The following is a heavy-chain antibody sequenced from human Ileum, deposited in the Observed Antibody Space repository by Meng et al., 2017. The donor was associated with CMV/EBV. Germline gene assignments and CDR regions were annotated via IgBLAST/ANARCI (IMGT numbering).Heavy chain of an antibody. Sequence: QVHLVQSGSELKKPGASVKVSCNTSGYTFTSNNIIWVRQAPGQGPEWMGWIDTNTGNPTYAQGFTGRFVFSLDTSVNTAYLQISSLKAEDTAVYYCARDGLSGRYFDYWGQGTLVTVSS. V-gene: IGHV7-4-1*02. D-gene: IGHD1-26*01. CDR1: GYTFTSNN. J-gene: IGHJ4*02. CDR2: IDTNTGNP. CDR3: ARDGLSGRYFDY.